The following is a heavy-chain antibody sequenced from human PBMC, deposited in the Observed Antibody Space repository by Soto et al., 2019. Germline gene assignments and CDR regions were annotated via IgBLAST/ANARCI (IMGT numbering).Heavy chain of an antibody. CDR1: GATFSSYA. J-gene: IGHJ4*02. D-gene: IGHD2-15*01. CDR2: IIPIFGTA. Sequence: QVQLVQSGAEVKKPGSSVKVSCKASGATFSSYAISWVRQAPGQGLEWMGGIIPIFGTANYAQKFQGRVTITADESTSTAYMELSSLRSEDTAVYYCARAPPYEAGYCSGGSCYQYYFDYWGQGTLVTVSS. CDR3: ARAPPYEAGYCSGGSCYQYYFDY. V-gene: IGHV1-69*01.